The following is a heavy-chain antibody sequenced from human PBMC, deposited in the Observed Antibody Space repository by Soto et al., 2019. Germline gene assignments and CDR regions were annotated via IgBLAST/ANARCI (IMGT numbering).Heavy chain of an antibody. V-gene: IGHV3-30*18. D-gene: IGHD3-10*01. J-gene: IGHJ6*03. CDR1: GFTFSSYG. CDR3: AKDIRDGSGSYYYYYYYMDV. CDR2: ISYDGSNK. Sequence: GGSLRLSCAASGFTFSSYGMHWVRQAPGKGLEWVAVISYDGSNKYYADSVKGRFTISRDNSKNTLYLQMNSLRAEDTAVYYCAKDIRDGSGSYYYYYYYMDVWGKGTTVTVSS.